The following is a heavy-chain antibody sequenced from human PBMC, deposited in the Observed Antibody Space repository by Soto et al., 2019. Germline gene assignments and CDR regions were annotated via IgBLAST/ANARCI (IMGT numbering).Heavy chain of an antibody. CDR2: IYYSGST. V-gene: IGHV4-30-4*01. J-gene: IGHJ4*02. Sequence: SETLSLTCTVSGGSISSGDYYWSWIRQPPGKGLEWIGYIYYSGSTYYNPSLKSRVTISVDTSKNQFSLKLSSVTAADTAVYYCARGYSSGWYYFDYWGQGTLVTVSS. D-gene: IGHD6-19*01. CDR3: ARGYSSGWYYFDY. CDR1: GGSISSGDYY.